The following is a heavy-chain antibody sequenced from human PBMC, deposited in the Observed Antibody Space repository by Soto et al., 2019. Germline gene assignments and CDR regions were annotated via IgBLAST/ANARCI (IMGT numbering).Heavy chain of an antibody. CDR3: ARDPSHFWSGYPKYYFDY. J-gene: IGHJ4*02. CDR2: IWYDGSNK. D-gene: IGHD3-3*02. V-gene: IGHV3-33*01. Sequence: VGSLRLSCAASGFTFSSYGMHWVRQAPGKGLEWVAVIWYDGSNKYYADSVKGRFTISRDNSKNTLYLQMNSLRAEDTAVYYCARDPSHFWSGYPKYYFDYWGQGTLVTVSS. CDR1: GFTFSSYG.